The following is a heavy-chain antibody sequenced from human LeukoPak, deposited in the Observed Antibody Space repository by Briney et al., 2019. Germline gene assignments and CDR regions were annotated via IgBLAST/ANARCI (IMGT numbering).Heavy chain of an antibody. J-gene: IGHJ5*02. Sequence: ASVKVSCKASGYTFTIYVISWVRQAPGQGPEWMGGIIPIFGTANYAQKFQGRVTITADESTSTAYMELSSLRSEDTAVYYCARNAGRVVATIGWFDPWGQGTLVTVSS. CDR3: ARNAGRVVATIGWFDP. CDR2: IIPIFGTA. V-gene: IGHV1-69*13. D-gene: IGHD5-12*01. CDR1: GYTFTIYV.